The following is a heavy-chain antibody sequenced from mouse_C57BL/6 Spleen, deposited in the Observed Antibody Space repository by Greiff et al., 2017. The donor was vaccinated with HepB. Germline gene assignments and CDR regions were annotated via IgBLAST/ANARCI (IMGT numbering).Heavy chain of an antibody. CDR1: GYTFTGYW. J-gene: IGHJ3*01. CDR2: ILPGSGST. CDR3: DSHHYYGSSYPFAY. D-gene: IGHD1-1*01. Sequence: QVQLKESGAELMKPGASVKLSCKATGYTFTGYWIEWVKQRPGHGLEWIGEILPGSGSTNYNEKFKGKATFTADTSSNTAYMQLSSLTTEDSAIYYCDSHHYYGSSYPFAYWGQGTLVTVSA. V-gene: IGHV1-9*01.